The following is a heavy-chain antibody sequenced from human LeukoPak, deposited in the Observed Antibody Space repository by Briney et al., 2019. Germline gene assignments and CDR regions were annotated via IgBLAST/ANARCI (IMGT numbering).Heavy chain of an antibody. CDR1: GFTFSSYS. D-gene: IGHD4-17*01. Sequence: GGSLRLSCAASGFTFSSYSMNWVRQAPGKGLEWVSAISGSGGSTYYADSVKGRFTISRDNSKNTLYLQMNSLRAEDTAVYYCAKTLYGDSYYYYMDVWGKGTTVTVSS. CDR2: ISGSGGST. V-gene: IGHV3-23*01. CDR3: AKTLYGDSYYYYMDV. J-gene: IGHJ6*03.